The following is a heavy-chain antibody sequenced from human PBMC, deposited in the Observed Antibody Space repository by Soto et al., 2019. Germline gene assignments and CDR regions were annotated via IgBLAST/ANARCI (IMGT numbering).Heavy chain of an antibody. CDR1: GYTFTSYG. Sequence: ASVKVSCKASGYTFTSYGISWVRQAPGQGLEWMGWISAYNGNTNYAQKLQGRVTMTPDTSTSTAYMELRSLRSDDTAVYYCARDIRSGTYYDLWSGWESYYGMDVWGQGTTVTVSS. CDR3: ARDIRSGTYYDLWSGWESYYGMDV. CDR2: ISAYNGNT. J-gene: IGHJ6*02. V-gene: IGHV1-18*04. D-gene: IGHD3-3*01.